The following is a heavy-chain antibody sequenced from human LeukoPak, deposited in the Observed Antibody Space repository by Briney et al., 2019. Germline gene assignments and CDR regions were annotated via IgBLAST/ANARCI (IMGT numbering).Heavy chain of an antibody. CDR2: IYHSGST. CDR3: ARAQRGYSYTDYYYYMDV. J-gene: IGHJ6*03. D-gene: IGHD5-18*01. V-gene: IGHV4-38-2*02. Sequence: SETLSLTCTVSGYSISSGYYWGWIRQPPGKGLEWIGSIYHSGSTYYNPSLKSRVTISVDTSKNQFSLKLSSVTAADTAVYYCARAQRGYSYTDYYYYMDVWGKGTTVTISS. CDR1: GYSISSGYY.